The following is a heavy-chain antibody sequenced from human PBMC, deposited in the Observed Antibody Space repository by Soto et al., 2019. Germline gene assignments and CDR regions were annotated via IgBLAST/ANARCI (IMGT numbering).Heavy chain of an antibody. V-gene: IGHV3-48*02. Sequence: EVQLVESGGGLVQPGGSLRLSCAASGFTFSSYSMNWVRQAPGKGLEWVSYISSSSSTIYYADSVKGRFTISRDNAKNSLYLQLNSLRDEDTAVYYCARDQTAARSYSFDYWGQGTLVTVSS. D-gene: IGHD5-18*01. CDR2: ISSSSSTI. J-gene: IGHJ4*02. CDR1: GFTFSSYS. CDR3: ARDQTAARSYSFDY.